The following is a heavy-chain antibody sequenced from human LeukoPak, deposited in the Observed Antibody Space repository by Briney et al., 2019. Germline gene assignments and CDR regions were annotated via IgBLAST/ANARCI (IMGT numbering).Heavy chain of an antibody. CDR1: GFTFSSYS. CDR2: ISSSSSYI. J-gene: IGHJ6*02. CDR3: ARAQLRYFDCLLYPRPRDYGMDV. D-gene: IGHD3-9*01. V-gene: IGHV3-21*01. Sequence: PGGSLRLSCAASGFTFSSYSMNWVRQAPGKGLEWVSSISSSSSYIYYADPVKGRFTISRDNAKDSLYLQMNRPRAEDTAVYYCARAQLRYFDCLLYPRPRDYGMDVWGQGTTVTVSS.